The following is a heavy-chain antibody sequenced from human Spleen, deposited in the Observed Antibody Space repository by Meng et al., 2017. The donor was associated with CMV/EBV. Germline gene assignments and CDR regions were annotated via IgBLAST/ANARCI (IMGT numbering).Heavy chain of an antibody. CDR3: TRGGAVVGTSPWLGP. CDR1: GYTFTGYY. Sequence: ASVKVSCKASGYTFTGYYMSWVRQAPGQGLEWMGWINPNSGDTKYQQNFQGRVTMTRDTSINTAYMEVSSLTSDDTAMYYCTRGGAVVGTSPWLGPWGQGTLVTVSS. D-gene: IGHD1-26*01. J-gene: IGHJ5*02. V-gene: IGHV1-2*02. CDR2: INPNSGDT.